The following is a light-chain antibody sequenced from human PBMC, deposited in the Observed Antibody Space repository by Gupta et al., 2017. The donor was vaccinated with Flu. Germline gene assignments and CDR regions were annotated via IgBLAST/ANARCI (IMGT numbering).Light chain of an antibody. CDR2: KAS. V-gene: IGKV1-5*03. CDR1: QSISSW. CDR3: HQYNSYSYS. Sequence: DIQMTQSPSTLSASVGDRVTITCRASQSISSWLAWYQQKPGKAPKLLIYKASSLESGVPSRFSGSGSGTEFTLTIISLQPDDFATYYCHQYNSYSYSFGQGTKVEIK. J-gene: IGKJ2*03.